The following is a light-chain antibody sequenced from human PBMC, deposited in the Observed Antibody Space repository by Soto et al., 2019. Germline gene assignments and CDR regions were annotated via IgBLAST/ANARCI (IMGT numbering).Light chain of an antibody. Sequence: SVESHPPSACGSPGQPDTIYCTGTSSDVGGYNYVSWYQQYPGRAPKLMIYEVTKRPSGVPDRFSGSKSGNTASLTVSGLQAEDEADYYCSSYAASNNFYFVFGGGTK. CDR1: SSDVGGYNY. CDR2: EVT. V-gene: IGLV2-8*01. J-gene: IGLJ2*01. CDR3: SSYAASNNFYFV.